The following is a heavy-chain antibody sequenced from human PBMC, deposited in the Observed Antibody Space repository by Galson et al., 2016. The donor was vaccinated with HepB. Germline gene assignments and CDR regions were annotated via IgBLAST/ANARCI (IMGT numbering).Heavy chain of an antibody. CDR2: TRNKVNSYTT. V-gene: IGHV3-72*01. J-gene: IGHJ3*02. CDR1: GFRFSEHY. CDR3: ARPSGKYSGGFDI. D-gene: IGHD2/OR15-2a*01. Sequence: SLRLSCAASGFRFSEHYMDWVRQAPGKGLEWVGRTRNKVNSYTTEYAASVKGRFTISRDDSKNSLYLQMNSLKTEGTALYYCARPSGKYSGGFDIWGQGTMVTVSS.